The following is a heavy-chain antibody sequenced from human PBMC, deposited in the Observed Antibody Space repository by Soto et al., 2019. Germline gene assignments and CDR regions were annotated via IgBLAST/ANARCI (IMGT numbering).Heavy chain of an antibody. D-gene: IGHD3-22*01. Sequence: GGSLRLSCAASGFTFSSYAMHWVRQAPGKGLEWVAVISYDGSNKYYADSVKGRFTISRGNSKNTLYLQMNSLRAEDTAVYYCARAIAYYYGMDVWGQGTTVTVSS. V-gene: IGHV3-30-3*01. CDR2: ISYDGSNK. J-gene: IGHJ6*02. CDR3: ARAIAYYYGMDV. CDR1: GFTFSSYA.